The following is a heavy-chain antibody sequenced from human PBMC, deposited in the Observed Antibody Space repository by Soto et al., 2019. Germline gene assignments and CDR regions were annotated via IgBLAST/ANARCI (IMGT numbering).Heavy chain of an antibody. CDR3: ITYCDFGIGHDPH. Sequence: GGSLRLSCAASGFSFTDNWMHWVRQAPGKGLEWVGRIKSRADGETTDYAAPVKGRFTISRDDSRDTFYLEMNSLKSEDTAMYYCITYCDFGIGHDPHWGQGVLVTV. V-gene: IGHV3-15*07. D-gene: IGHD3-3*01. CDR1: GFSFTDNW. J-gene: IGHJ4*02. CDR2: IKSRADGETT.